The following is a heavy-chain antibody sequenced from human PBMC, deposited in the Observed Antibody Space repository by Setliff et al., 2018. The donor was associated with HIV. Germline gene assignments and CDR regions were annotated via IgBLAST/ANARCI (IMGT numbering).Heavy chain of an antibody. J-gene: IGHJ4*02. CDR1: GGTFSSYA. CDR2: IIPIFGTA. V-gene: IGHV1-69*05. CDR3: AASITGTPDYFDY. Sequence: SVKVSCKASGGTFSSYAISWVRQAPGQGLEWMGGIIPIFGTANYAQKFQGRVTITTDESTSTTYMELSSLRSEDTAVYYCAASITGTPDYFDYWGQGTRVTVSS. D-gene: IGHD1-20*01.